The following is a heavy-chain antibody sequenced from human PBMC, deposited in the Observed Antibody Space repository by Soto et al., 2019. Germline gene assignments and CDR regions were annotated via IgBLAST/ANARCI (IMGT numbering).Heavy chain of an antibody. CDR2: IIPILGIA. J-gene: IGHJ6*03. D-gene: IGHD2-8*01. CDR1: GGTFSSYT. Sequence: SVKVSCKASGGTFSSYTISWVRQAPGQGLEWMGRIIPILGIANYAQKFQGRVTITADKSTSTAYMELSSLRSEDTAVYYCASAGTSRDYYYYMDVWGKGTTVTVSS. CDR3: ASAGTSRDYYYYMDV. V-gene: IGHV1-69*02.